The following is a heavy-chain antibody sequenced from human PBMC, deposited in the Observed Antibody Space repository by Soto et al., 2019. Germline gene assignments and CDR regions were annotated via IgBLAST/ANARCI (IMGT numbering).Heavy chain of an antibody. CDR3: ARKYSSGWHGYGMDV. Sequence: GGSLRLSCAASGFTFSSYGMHWVRQAPGKGLEWVAVIWYDGSNKYYADSVKGRFTISRDKSKNTLYLQMNSLRAEDTAVYYCARKYSSGWHGYGMDVWGQGTTVTVSS. CDR2: IWYDGSNK. J-gene: IGHJ6*02. CDR1: GFTFSSYG. D-gene: IGHD6-19*01. V-gene: IGHV3-33*01.